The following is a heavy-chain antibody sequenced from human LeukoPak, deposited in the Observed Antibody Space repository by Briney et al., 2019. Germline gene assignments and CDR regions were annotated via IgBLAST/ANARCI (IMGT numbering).Heavy chain of an antibody. CDR2: ISSNGGST. CDR1: GFTFSSYA. V-gene: IGHV3-64*01. CDR3: AKEGGTYLYYFDY. J-gene: IGHJ4*02. D-gene: IGHD1-26*01. Sequence: GGSLRLSCAASGFTFSSYAMHWVRQAPGKGLEYVSGISSNGGSTFYANSVKGRFTISRDNSKNTLYLQMGSLRAEDMALYYCAKEGGTYLYYFDYWGQGTLVTVSS.